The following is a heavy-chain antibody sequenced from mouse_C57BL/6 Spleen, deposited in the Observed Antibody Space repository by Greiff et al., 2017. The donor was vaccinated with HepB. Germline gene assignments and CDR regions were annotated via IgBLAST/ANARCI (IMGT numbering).Heavy chain of an antibody. CDR3: ATVYYGSSYRDYFDY. CDR2: IDPSDSYT. Sequence: QVQLQQPGAELVRPGTSVKLSCKASGYTFTSYWMHWVKQRPGQGLEWIGVIDPSDSYTNYNQKFKGKATLTVDTSSSTAYMQLSSLTSEDSAVYYCATVYYGSSYRDYFDYWGQGTTLTVSS. J-gene: IGHJ2*01. CDR1: GYTFTSYW. V-gene: IGHV1-59*01. D-gene: IGHD1-1*01.